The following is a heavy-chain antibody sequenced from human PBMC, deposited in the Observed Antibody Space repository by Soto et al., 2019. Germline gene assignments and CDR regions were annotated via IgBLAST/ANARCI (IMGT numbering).Heavy chain of an antibody. J-gene: IGHJ4*02. CDR1: GYTFTSYA. Sequence: QVQLVQSGAEVKKPGASVKVSCKASGYTFTSYAMHWVRQAPGQRLEWMGWINAGNGNTKYSQKIQGRVTITRDTSASTAYMERSSLRSEDTAVYYCASGYSSSSPFGYWGQGTLVTVSS. CDR2: INAGNGNT. D-gene: IGHD6-6*01. V-gene: IGHV1-3*01. CDR3: ASGYSSSSPFGY.